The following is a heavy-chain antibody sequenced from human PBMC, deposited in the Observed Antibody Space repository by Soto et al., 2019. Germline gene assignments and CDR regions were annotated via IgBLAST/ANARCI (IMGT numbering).Heavy chain of an antibody. V-gene: IGHV1-18*01. J-gene: IGHJ6*02. Sequence: ASVQDTFKATRYIHNTYGITWVRQAPGEGLEWMGWISDYDGKTNSAHKFQGRVTWTAGTPTTTAYMGLRSLRSDDTAVYCCARIALMDDFWPMAYYGMDVWGQGTTVTAP. CDR1: RYIHNTYG. D-gene: IGHD3-3*01. CDR3: ARIALMDDFWPMAYYGMDV. CDR2: ISDYDGKT.